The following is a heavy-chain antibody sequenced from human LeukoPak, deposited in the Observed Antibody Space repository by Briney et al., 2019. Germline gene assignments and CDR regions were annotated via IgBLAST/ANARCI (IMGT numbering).Heavy chain of an antibody. CDR3: AREDSGTMGAFDI. Sequence: GASVKVSCKASGYTFTDYYMHWVRQAPGQGLEWMGWISAYNGDTNYAQKLQGRVTMTTDTSTSTAYMELRSLRSDDTAVYYCAREDSGTMGAFDIWGQGTMVTVSS. CDR2: ISAYNGDT. V-gene: IGHV1-18*04. CDR1: GYTFTDYY. D-gene: IGHD1-26*01. J-gene: IGHJ3*02.